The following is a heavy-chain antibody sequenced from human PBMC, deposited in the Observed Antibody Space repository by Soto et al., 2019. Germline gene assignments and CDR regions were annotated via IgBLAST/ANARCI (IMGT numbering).Heavy chain of an antibody. V-gene: IGHV3-64D*06. CDR2: ISSNGGST. J-gene: IGHJ4*02. Sequence: GGSLRLSCSASGFTFSSYAMHWVRQAPGKGLEYVSAISSNGGSTYYADSVKGRFTISRDNSKNTLYLQMSSLRAEDTAVYYCLKDSSGGRGQFDYWGQGTLVTVSS. CDR3: LKDSSGGRGQFDY. D-gene: IGHD3-10*01. CDR1: GFTFSSYA.